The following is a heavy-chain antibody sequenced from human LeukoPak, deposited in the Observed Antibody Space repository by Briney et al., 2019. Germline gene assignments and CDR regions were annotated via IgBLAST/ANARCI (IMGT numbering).Heavy chain of an antibody. Sequence: SETLSLTCTASDDSISRDFWTWIRQPPGKGLEWIGCIRYSGRTEYNPSLKSRVTISIQTSKNQFSPKLTSVTAADTAIYYCARLPDVSGWPFDYWGQGILVTVSS. CDR2: IRYSGRT. D-gene: IGHD6-19*01. V-gene: IGHV4-59*01. J-gene: IGHJ4*02. CDR1: DDSISRDF. CDR3: ARLPDVSGWPFDY.